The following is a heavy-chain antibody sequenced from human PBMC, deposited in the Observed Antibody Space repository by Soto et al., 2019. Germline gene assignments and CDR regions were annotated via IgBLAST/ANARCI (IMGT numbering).Heavy chain of an antibody. J-gene: IGHJ6*02. CDR1: GGSISDFY. CDR3: ARGGGYDFRSSQAPHIHV. CDR2: LYYTGST. Sequence: SETLSLTCNVSGGSISDFYWSWIRQSPGKRLEWIGYLYYTGSTNYNPALKSRVTISLDTSKNQFSLKVRSVTAADTAVYYCARGGGYDFRSSQAPHIHVSGPGTTLTV. D-gene: IGHD3-3*01. V-gene: IGHV4-59*01.